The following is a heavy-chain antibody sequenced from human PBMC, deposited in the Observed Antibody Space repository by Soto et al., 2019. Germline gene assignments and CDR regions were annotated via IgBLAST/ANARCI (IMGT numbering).Heavy chain of an antibody. V-gene: IGHV3-21*04. CDR2: ISSARSET. Sequence: PVGSLRLSCEASGFTFSRVSMHWVRQVPGKGLEWVASISSARSETWYADSVKGRFIISRDNSQNSLFLQMNTLRPEDSAIYYFARVAYWGPGTQVTVSS. J-gene: IGHJ4*02. CDR3: ARVAY. CDR1: GFTFSRVS.